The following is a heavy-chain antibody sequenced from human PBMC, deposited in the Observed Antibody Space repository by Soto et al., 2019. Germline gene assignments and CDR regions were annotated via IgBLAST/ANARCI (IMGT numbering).Heavy chain of an antibody. V-gene: IGHV5-51*01. CDR3: ARKDVFEVSWFDP. Sequence: GESLKISCKGSGFSFISHWIGWVRQMPGKGLEWMASVYPGDSDIRYSPSFQGQVTISADKSISTAYLQWSSLKASDTAMYYCARKDVFEVSWFDPWGQGTLVTVSS. CDR2: VYPGDSDI. D-gene: IGHD3-16*01. J-gene: IGHJ5*02. CDR1: GFSFISHW.